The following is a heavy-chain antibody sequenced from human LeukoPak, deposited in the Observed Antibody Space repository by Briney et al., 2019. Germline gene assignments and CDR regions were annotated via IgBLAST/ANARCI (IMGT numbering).Heavy chain of an antibody. V-gene: IGHV3-30-3*01. CDR2: IPHAGAGDA. J-gene: IGHJ5*01. D-gene: IGHD3-22*01. CDR1: GFTFTSNS. CDR3: ATGSTYYYDS. Sequence: GGSLRLSCAASGFTFTSNSMHWVRQAPGKGLEWVAVIPHAGAGDASYADSVRGRFTISRDNSKNTQYLEMNSLRIEDSAVYYCATGSTYYYDSWGQGTLVTVSS.